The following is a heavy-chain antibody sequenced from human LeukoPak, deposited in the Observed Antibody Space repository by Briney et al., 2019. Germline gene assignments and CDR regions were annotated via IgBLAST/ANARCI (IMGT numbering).Heavy chain of an antibody. J-gene: IGHJ4*02. V-gene: IGHV3-30*18. D-gene: IGHD6-13*01. CDR3: AKGSSSSLPAHFDY. CDR2: ISYDGRNK. CDR1: GFTFSSYG. Sequence: PGGSLRLSCAASGFTFSSYGMHWVRQAPGKGLEWVAVISYDGRNKYYADSVKGRFTISRDNSKNTLYLQMNSLRAEDTAVYYCAKGSSSSLPAHFDYWGQGTLVTVSS.